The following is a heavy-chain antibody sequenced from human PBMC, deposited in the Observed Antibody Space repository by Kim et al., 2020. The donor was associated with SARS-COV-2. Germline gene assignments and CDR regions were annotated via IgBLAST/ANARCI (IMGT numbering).Heavy chain of an antibody. D-gene: IGHD2-2*02. CDR3: AKFCVSAACYNSLSEDY. V-gene: IGHV3-15*01. CDR1: GFSLSSAW. Sequence: GGSLRLSCAASGFSLSSAWMTWVRQAPGKGLEWVGRIKDKTDGGTTDHAAPVKGRFTISRDDSKNTLYLQMNTLKIEDTAVYYCAKFCVSAACYNSLSEDYWGQGTLVTVSS. J-gene: IGHJ4*02. CDR2: IKDKTDGGTT.